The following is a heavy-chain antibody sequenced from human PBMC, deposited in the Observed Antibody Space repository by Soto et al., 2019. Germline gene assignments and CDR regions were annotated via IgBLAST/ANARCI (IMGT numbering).Heavy chain of an antibody. CDR2: IKSKTDGGTT. Sequence: PGGSLRLSCAASGFTFSNAWMNWVRQAPGKGLEWVGRIKSKTDGGTTDYAAPVKGRFTISRDDSKNTLYLQMNSLKTEDTAVYYCTFRSPYYDFWSGYPDVWGQGTTVTVS. V-gene: IGHV3-15*07. D-gene: IGHD3-3*01. CDR1: GFTFSNAW. J-gene: IGHJ6*02. CDR3: TFRSPYYDFWSGYPDV.